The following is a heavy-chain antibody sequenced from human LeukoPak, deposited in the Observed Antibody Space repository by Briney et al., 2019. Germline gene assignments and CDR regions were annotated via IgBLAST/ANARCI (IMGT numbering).Heavy chain of an antibody. D-gene: IGHD3-16*01. CDR2: LSFDGAHK. V-gene: IGHV3-30*04. Sequence: GGSLRLSCAASGFTFRHYAVHWVRQAPGRGLEWVAVLSFDGAHKYYAESVKGRFTISKDNSNNTMFLQMDSLSLEDTALYYCVRARAGGLDYWGQGTLVTVSS. CDR3: VRARAGGLDY. CDR1: GFTFRHYA. J-gene: IGHJ4*02.